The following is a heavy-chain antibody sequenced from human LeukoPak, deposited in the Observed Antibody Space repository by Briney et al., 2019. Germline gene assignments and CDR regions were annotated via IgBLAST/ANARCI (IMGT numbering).Heavy chain of an antibody. CDR3: ARAVAGTNWFDP. CDR1: GFTFSSYV. CDR2: IWYDGSNK. D-gene: IGHD6-19*01. V-gene: IGHV3-33*01. J-gene: IGHJ5*02. Sequence: PGGSLRLSCAASGFTFSSYVMHWVRQAPGKGLEWVAVIWYDGSNKYYADSVKGRFTISRDNSKKTLYLQMNSLRAEDTAVYYCARAVAGTNWFDPWGQGTLVTVSS.